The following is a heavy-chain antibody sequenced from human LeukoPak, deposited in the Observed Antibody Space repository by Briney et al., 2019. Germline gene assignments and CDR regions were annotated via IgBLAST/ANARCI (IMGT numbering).Heavy chain of an antibody. D-gene: IGHD6-13*01. CDR3: ARGFSSWYLSPYYFEF. Sequence: ASVKVSCKASGYTFTGYYMHWVRQAPGQGLGWMGWINPNSGGTHFAQKFEGRVTMTRDTSISTAYMELSSLRSDDTAIYYCARGFSSWYLSPYYFEFWGQGTLVTVSS. CDR2: INPNSGGT. CDR1: GYTFTGYY. J-gene: IGHJ4*02. V-gene: IGHV1-2*02.